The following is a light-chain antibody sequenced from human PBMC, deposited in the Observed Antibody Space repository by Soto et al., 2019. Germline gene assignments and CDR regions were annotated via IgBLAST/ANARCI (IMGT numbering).Light chain of an antibody. V-gene: IGLV3-21*04. CDR2: YDS. CDR3: QVWDSSSDPRYV. J-gene: IGLJ1*01. Sequence: SYVLTQPPSVSVAPGKTARITCGGNNIGSKSVHWYQQKPGQAPVLVIYYDSDRPSGIPERFSGSNSGNTATLTISRVEAGDEADYYCQVWDSSSDPRYVFGTGTKLTVL. CDR1: NIGSKS.